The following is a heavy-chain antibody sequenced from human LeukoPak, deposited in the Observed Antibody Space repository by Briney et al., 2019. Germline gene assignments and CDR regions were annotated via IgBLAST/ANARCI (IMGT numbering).Heavy chain of an antibody. V-gene: IGHV3-23*01. D-gene: IGHD3-10*01. Sequence: GGSLRLSCAASGFTFSSYAMSWVRQAPGKGLEWVSAISGSGGSTYYADSVKGRFTISKDNSKNTLYLQMNSLRAEDTAIYYCAKGDDRSNYALDYWGQGTLVTVSS. J-gene: IGHJ4*02. CDR1: GFTFSSYA. CDR3: AKGDDRSNYALDY. CDR2: ISGSGGST.